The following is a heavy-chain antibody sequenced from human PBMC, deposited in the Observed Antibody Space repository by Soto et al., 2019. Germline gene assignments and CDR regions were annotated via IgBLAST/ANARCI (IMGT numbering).Heavy chain of an antibody. CDR3: ARDHIAAAGRDLDY. CDR1: GGTFSIYT. J-gene: IGHJ4*02. V-gene: IGHV1-69*02. CDR2: IIPILGIA. D-gene: IGHD6-13*01. Sequence: GASVKVSCKASGGTFSIYTISWVLQAPGQGLEWMGRIIPILGIANYAQKFQGRVTITADKSTSTAYMELSSLRSEDTAVYYCARDHIAAAGRDLDYWGQGTLVTVSS.